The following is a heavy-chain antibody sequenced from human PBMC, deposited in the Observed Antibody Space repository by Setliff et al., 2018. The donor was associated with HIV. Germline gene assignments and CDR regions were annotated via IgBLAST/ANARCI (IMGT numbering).Heavy chain of an antibody. CDR1: GGSFSGYY. V-gene: IGHV4-34*01. J-gene: IGHJ5*01. D-gene: IGHD1-7*01. CDR3: ARVRLELRQYWFDS. CDR2: IYYSGST. Sequence: SETLSLTCAVYGGSFSGYYWNWIRQSPGKGLEWIGYIYYSGSTNYNPSLKSRVTISVDTSKNQFSLKLNSVTAADTAVYYCARVRLELRQYWFDSWGQGSPVTVSS.